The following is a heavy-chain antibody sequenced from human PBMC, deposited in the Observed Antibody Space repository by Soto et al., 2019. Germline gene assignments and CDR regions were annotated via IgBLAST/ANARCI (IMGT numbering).Heavy chain of an antibody. CDR2: IYYSGDT. Sequence: PSETLSLTCTVSDDSFSNYYWSWLRQPPGKGLEWLGYIYYSGDTNFNPSLKSRLTISIDTSKNQFSLKLSSATAADTAVYYCARVGRDGYNYRHWYFDLWGRGTLVTSPQ. D-gene: IGHD5-12*01. V-gene: IGHV4-59*01. J-gene: IGHJ2*01. CDR3: ARVGRDGYNYRHWYFDL. CDR1: DDSFSNYY.